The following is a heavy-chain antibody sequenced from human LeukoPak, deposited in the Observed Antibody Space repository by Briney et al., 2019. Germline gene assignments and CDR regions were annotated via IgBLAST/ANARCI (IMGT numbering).Heavy chain of an antibody. Sequence: PSETLSLTCAVSGYSISSGYYWSWIRQPPGKGLEWIATINHSGETYYNPSLKSRVTISVGTSKSQFSLKLSSVTAAGTAIYYCARYTANKSGYSFDYWGQGTLVTVSS. CDR2: INHSGET. V-gene: IGHV4-38-2*01. CDR1: GYSISSGYY. D-gene: IGHD3-22*01. CDR3: ARYTANKSGYSFDY. J-gene: IGHJ4*02.